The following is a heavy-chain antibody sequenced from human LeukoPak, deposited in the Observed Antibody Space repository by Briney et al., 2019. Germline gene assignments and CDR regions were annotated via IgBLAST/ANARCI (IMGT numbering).Heavy chain of an antibody. D-gene: IGHD1-1*01. J-gene: IGHJ6*03. CDR2: IIPIFGTA. CDR3: ARVRKLERYSYYYYYMDV. V-gene: IGHV1-69*05. CDR1: GGTFSSYA. Sequence: SVKVSCKASGGTFSSYAISWVRQAPGQGLEWMGGIIPIFGTANYAQKFQGRVTITTDESTSTAYMELSSLRSEDTAVYYCARVRKLERYSYYYYYMDVWGKGTTVTVSS.